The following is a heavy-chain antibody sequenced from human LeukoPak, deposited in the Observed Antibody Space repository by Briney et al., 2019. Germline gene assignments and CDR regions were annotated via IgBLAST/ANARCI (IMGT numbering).Heavy chain of an antibody. D-gene: IGHD3-22*01. V-gene: IGHV4-34*01. CDR2: IDHSGGT. CDR3: ASAMIGVPDDAFDI. Sequence: SETLSLTCAVYGGSFSGYYWSWIRQPPGKGLEWIGEIDHSGGTNYNPSLKSRVTISVDTSKNQFSLKLSSVTAADTAVYYCASAMIGVPDDAFDIWGQGTMVTVSS. J-gene: IGHJ3*02. CDR1: GGSFSGYY.